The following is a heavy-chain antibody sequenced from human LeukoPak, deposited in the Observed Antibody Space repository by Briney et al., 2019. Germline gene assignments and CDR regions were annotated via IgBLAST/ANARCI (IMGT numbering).Heavy chain of an antibody. CDR3: AKDPSGYSGYTDY. V-gene: IGHV3-7*01. J-gene: IGHJ4*02. D-gene: IGHD5-12*01. Sequence: QPGGSLRLSCAASGFTFSSYWMSWARHAPGKGLEWLANIKHDGSEKYYVDSVKGRFTISRDNAKNSLYLQMNSLRAEDTAVYYCAKDPSGYSGYTDYWGQGTLVTVSS. CDR1: GFTFSSYW. CDR2: IKHDGSEK.